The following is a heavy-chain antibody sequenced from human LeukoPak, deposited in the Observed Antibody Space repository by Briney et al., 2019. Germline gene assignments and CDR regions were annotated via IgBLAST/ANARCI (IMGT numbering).Heavy chain of an antibody. CDR1: GFIFSSYA. J-gene: IGHJ4*02. D-gene: IGHD2-2*01. CDR3: ARGPDIVVVQAAMFDGYFPFDC. Sequence: GGSLRLSCAASGFIFSSYAMHCVRQAPGKGLEWEAVISYDGSNKYYADSGKGRFTISRDNSKNTLYLQLNSLRAEDAAVYYCARGPDIVVVQAAMFDGYFPFDCWGQGTLVTVSS. V-gene: IGHV3-30*01. CDR2: ISYDGSNK.